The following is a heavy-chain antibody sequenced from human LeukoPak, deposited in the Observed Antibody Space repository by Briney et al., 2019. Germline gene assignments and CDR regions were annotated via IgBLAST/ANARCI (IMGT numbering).Heavy chain of an antibody. CDR2: TSYDGSNK. D-gene: IGHD5-24*01. V-gene: IGHV3-30*14. Sequence: SGGSLRLSCAASGFSFSNYAMHWVRQAPGKGLEWVALTSYDGSNKYYADSVKGRFTISRENSKNTVYLQMNSLRGEDTAVYYCARLEMATIDFDYWGQGTLVTVSS. J-gene: IGHJ4*02. CDR3: ARLEMATIDFDY. CDR1: GFSFSNYA.